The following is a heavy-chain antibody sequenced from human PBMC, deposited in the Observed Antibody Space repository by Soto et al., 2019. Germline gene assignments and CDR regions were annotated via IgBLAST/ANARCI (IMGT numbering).Heavy chain of an antibody. CDR3: VTGNYHEVY. CDR1: GFTFSSYA. CDR2: ITYDGSNK. D-gene: IGHD1-7*01. V-gene: IGHV3-30-3*01. J-gene: IGHJ4*02. Sequence: QVQLVESGGGVVQPGRSLRVSCAASGFTFSSYAMYWVRQAPGKGLEWMAIITYDGSNKYYADSVKGRFTISRDNSKNTLYLQMNSLRAEDTAVYYCVTGNYHEVYWGQGTLVTVSS.